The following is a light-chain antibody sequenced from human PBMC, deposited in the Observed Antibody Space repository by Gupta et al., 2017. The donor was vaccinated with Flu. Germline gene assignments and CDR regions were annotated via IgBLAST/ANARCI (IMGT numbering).Light chain of an antibody. CDR2: RNN. J-gene: IGLJ3*02. Sequence: GSSSNIVSHYVDRDQQFPGASPNLLIYRNNQRPSGVPDRFSGSRSGTSASLAISGARAEDEADYYCAACDDSLSVVFGGGTKLTVL. CDR3: AACDDSLSVV. CDR1: SSNIVSHY. V-gene: IGLV1-47*01.